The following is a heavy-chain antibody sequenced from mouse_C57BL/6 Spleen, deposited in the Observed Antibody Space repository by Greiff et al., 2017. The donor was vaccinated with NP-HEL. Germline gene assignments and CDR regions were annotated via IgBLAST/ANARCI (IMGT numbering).Heavy chain of an antibody. J-gene: IGHJ2*01. CDR1: GYAFSSYW. V-gene: IGHV1-80*01. CDR3: ARAGYYGSSPFFDY. D-gene: IGHD1-1*01. CDR2: IYPGDGDT. Sequence: QVQLKESGAELVKPGASVKISCKASGYAFSSYWMNWVKQRPGKGLEWIGQIYPGDGDTNYNGKFKGKATLTADKSSSTAYMQRSSLTSEDSAVYFCARAGYYGSSPFFDYWGQGTTLTVSS.